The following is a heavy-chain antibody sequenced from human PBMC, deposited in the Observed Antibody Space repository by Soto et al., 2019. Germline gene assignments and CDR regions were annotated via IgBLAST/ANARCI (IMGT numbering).Heavy chain of an antibody. Sequence: SLRLSCAASGFAFDDYAMHCVRQAPGKGLEWVSGINWNSGRIGYADSVKGRFTISRDNAKTSLYLQMNSLRAEDTALYYCAKDRGSGSYAANYQYYGMDVWGQGTTVTVSS. D-gene: IGHD3-10*01. CDR3: AKDRGSGSYAANYQYYGMDV. CDR1: GFAFDDYA. J-gene: IGHJ6*02. CDR2: INWNSGRI. V-gene: IGHV3-9*01.